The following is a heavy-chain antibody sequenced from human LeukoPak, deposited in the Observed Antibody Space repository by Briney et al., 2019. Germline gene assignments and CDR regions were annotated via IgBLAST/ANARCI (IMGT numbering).Heavy chain of an antibody. D-gene: IGHD2-8*02. CDR3: ARDLIATVGGRNWFDP. CDR2: IKQDGSET. CDR1: GFSISNYG. V-gene: IGHV3-7*04. Sequence: TGGSLRLSCAGSGFSISNYGMNCVRQAPGQGLEWVATIKQDGSETYYVDSVMGRFTISRDNAKNSLYLQMNSLRAEDTAVYYCARDLIATVGGRNWFDPWGQGTLVSVSS. J-gene: IGHJ5*02.